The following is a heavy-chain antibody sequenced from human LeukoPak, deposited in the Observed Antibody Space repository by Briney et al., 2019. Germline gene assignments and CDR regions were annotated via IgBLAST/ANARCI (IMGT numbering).Heavy chain of an antibody. J-gene: IGHJ6*02. Sequence: GGSLRLSCAASGFTFSSHWMTWVRQAPGKGLEWVANIKHDGSEKYYVESVEGRFTISRDNAKNSLYLQMNSLRAEDTAVYYCARVERYTYGRYYYYGMDVWGQGTTVTVSS. CDR3: ARVERYTYGRYYYYGMDV. CDR1: GFTFSSHW. CDR2: IKHDGSEK. D-gene: IGHD5-18*01. V-gene: IGHV3-7*05.